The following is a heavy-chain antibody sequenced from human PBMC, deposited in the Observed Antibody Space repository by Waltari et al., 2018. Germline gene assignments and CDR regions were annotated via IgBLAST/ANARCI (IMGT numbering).Heavy chain of an antibody. CDR2: ITPNSCFT. CDR1: GYIFTAYN. D-gene: IGHD2-8*02. CDR3: ARDTGSFDI. J-gene: IGHJ3*02. V-gene: IGHV1-2*02. Sequence: QVQLVQSGAEAKKPGASVKVSCKASGYIFTAYNLHWVRQAPGQGLEWIGWITPNSCFTHYEQRFQGRVTMTRDTSIDTAYMELSRLISDDMAIYYCARDTGSFDIWGQGTMVTVSS.